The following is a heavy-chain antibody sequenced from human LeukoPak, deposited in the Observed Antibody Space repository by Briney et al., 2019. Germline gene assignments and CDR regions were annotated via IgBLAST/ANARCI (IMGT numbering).Heavy chain of an antibody. CDR2: IYSGGST. J-gene: IGHJ4*02. CDR3: ARDTPQDYGSGSYPAR. Sequence: PGGSLRLSCAASGFTVSSNYMSWVRQAPGKGLEWVSVIYSGGSTYYADSVKGRFTISRDNSKNTLYLQMNSLRAEDTAVYYCARDTPQDYGSGSYPARWGQGTLVTVSS. D-gene: IGHD3-10*01. CDR1: GFTVSSNY. V-gene: IGHV3-66*01.